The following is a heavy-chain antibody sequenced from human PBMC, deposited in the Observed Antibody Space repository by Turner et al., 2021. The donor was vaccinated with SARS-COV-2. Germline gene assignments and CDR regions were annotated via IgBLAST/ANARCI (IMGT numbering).Heavy chain of an antibody. D-gene: IGHD2-15*01. V-gene: IGHV3-30*18. Sequence: QVQLVESGGGVVQPGRSLRLSCAASGFTFSNYGVHWVRPAPGKGLEWVAVISYDGSNKYYADSVKGRFTISRDNSKNTLYLQMNSLRAEDTAVYYCAKSGGMYCSGGNCYSSYFDYWGQGTLVTVSS. J-gene: IGHJ4*02. CDR1: GFTFSNYG. CDR2: ISYDGSNK. CDR3: AKSGGMYCSGGNCYSSYFDY.